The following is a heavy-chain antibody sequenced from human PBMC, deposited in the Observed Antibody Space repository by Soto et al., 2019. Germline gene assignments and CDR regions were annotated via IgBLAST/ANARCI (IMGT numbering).Heavy chain of an antibody. Sequence: QLQLQESGPGLVKPSETLSLTCTVSGGSISSSSYYWGWIRQPPGKGLEWIGSIYYSGSTYYNPSLKSRVTISVDTSKNQFSLKLSSVTAADTAVYYCASGEDTMIVVVITVSGGYFDYWGQGTLVTVSS. CDR1: GGSISSSSYY. CDR2: IYYSGST. CDR3: ASGEDTMIVVVITVSGGYFDY. D-gene: IGHD3-22*01. V-gene: IGHV4-39*01. J-gene: IGHJ4*02.